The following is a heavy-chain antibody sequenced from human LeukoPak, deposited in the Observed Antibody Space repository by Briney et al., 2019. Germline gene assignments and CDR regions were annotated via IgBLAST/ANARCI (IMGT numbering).Heavy chain of an antibody. V-gene: IGHV3-53*01. CDR3: ARDLDSMHYFDY. CDR2: IYSGGST. CDR1: GFTVSSNY. Sequence: RAGGSLRLSCAASGFTVSSNYMSWVRQAPGKGLEWVSVIYSGGSTYYADSVKGRLTISRDNSKNTLYLQMNSLRAEDTAVYYCARDLDSMHYFDYWGQGTLVTVSS. J-gene: IGHJ4*02.